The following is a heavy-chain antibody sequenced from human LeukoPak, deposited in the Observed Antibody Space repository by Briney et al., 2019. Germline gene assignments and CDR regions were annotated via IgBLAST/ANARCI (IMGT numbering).Heavy chain of an antibody. D-gene: IGHD7-27*01. CDR3: ARLGKPIQYYYGVDF. CDR2: IHSADSDT. J-gene: IGHJ6*02. Sequence: GESLKISCKGSGYSFTTYWIGWVRQMPGQGLEWMGIIHSADSDTRYSPSFQGQVTISADKSISTAYLQWSSLKASDTAMYYCARLGKPIQYYYGVDFWGLGTTVTVSS. V-gene: IGHV5-51*01. CDR1: GYSFTTYW.